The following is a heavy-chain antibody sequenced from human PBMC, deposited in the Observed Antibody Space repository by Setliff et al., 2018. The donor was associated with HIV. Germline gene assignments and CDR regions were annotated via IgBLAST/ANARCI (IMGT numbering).Heavy chain of an antibody. J-gene: IGHJ6*03. CDR1: GFIFSTYG. CDR2: IRSDETNK. Sequence: GGSLRLSCAASGFIFSTYGMHWVRQAPGKGLEWVAFIRSDETNKYYSDSVKGRFTTSRDTSKNTLFLQINSLRPEDTAVYYCARISVASRYNSDMDVWGKGTTVTVSS. CDR3: ARISVASRYNSDMDV. V-gene: IGHV3-30*02. D-gene: IGHD5-12*01.